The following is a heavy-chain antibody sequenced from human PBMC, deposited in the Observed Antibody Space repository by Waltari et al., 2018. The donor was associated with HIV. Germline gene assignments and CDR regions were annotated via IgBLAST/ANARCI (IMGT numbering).Heavy chain of an antibody. V-gene: IGHV5-51*01. D-gene: IGHD4-17*01. CDR2: IYPGDSDT. CDR3: ARADKQDHGGNSYYYNAMDV. Sequence: EEQLVQSGAEVKKPGESLKISCKGSGYSFTNYWIVWVRQRPGKGLEWMGIIYPGDSDTRYSPSFQGQVTMSADKSIGTAYLEWSSLKASDTAMYYCARADKQDHGGNSYYYNAMDVWGQGTTVTVSS. J-gene: IGHJ6*02. CDR1: GYSFTNYW.